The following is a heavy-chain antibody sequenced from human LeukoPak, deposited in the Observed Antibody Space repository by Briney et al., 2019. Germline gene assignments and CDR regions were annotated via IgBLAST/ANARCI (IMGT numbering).Heavy chain of an antibody. CDR2: ISYDGNTR. CDR1: GFTFGDYA. J-gene: IGHJ4*02. Sequence: SGGSLRLSCTASGFTFGDYAMSWVRQAPGKGLEWVAVISYDGNTRFYADSVMGRFTISRDNSKNPVDLQMNTLRSEDPATYYCARWTAQWLEGGLDYWGQGTLVVVST. CDR3: ARWTAQWLEGGLDY. V-gene: IGHV3-30*04. D-gene: IGHD6-19*01.